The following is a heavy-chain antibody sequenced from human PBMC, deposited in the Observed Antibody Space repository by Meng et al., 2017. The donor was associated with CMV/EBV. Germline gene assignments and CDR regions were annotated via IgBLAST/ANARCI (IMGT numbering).Heavy chain of an antibody. CDR2: ISSSSSTI. CDR1: GFTFSSYS. V-gene: IGHV3-48*04. CDR3: ARDRGYCSSTSCRYWYFDL. Sequence: GGSLRLSCAASGFTFSSYSMNWVRQAPGKGLEWVSYISSSSSTIYYADSVKGRFTISRDNAKNSLYLQMNSLRAEDTAVYYCARDRGYCSSTSCRYWYFDLWGRGTLVTVSS. D-gene: IGHD2-2*01. J-gene: IGHJ2*01.